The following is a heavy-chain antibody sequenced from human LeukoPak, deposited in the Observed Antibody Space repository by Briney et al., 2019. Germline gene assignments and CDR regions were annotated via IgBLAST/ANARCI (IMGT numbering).Heavy chain of an antibody. Sequence: GGSLRLSCAASGFSFLSYSMNWVRQAPGKGLEWVSSISSSGQYIYYADSVKGRFTIIRNNAENSLYLQMKSLRVGDTAVYYCARAAVGASYDYWGQGTLVTVSS. D-gene: IGHD1-26*01. CDR3: ARAAVGASYDY. J-gene: IGHJ4*02. V-gene: IGHV3-21*01. CDR1: GFSFLSYS. CDR2: ISSSGQYI.